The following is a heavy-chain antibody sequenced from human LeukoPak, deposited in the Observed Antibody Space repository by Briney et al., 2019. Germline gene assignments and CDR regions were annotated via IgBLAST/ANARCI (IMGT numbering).Heavy chain of an antibody. V-gene: IGHV4-34*01. Sequence: SETLSLTCAVYGGSFSVYYWSWIRQPPGKGLEWIGEINQSGSTNYNPPLKSRVTISVAKYKNQLQLNLSSVTAAATAVYYCAPGSIPAGRHDYWGQGTLVTVSS. CDR3: APGSIPAGRHDY. D-gene: IGHD6-19*01. CDR2: INQSGST. J-gene: IGHJ4*02. CDR1: GGSFSVYY.